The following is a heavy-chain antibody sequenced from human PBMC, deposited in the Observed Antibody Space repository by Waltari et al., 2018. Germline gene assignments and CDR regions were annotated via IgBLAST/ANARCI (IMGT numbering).Heavy chain of an antibody. D-gene: IGHD3-3*01. J-gene: IGHJ5*02. CDR3: ARCFPQGFWSGYLFDP. V-gene: IGHV4-61*01. Sequence: QVQLQESGPGLVKPSETLSPTCTVSGGSVSSGSYYWSWIRQPPGKGLEWIGYIYYSGSTNYNPSLKSRVTISVDTSKNQFSLKLSSVTAADTAVYYCARCFPQGFWSGYLFDPWGQGTLVTVSS. CDR2: IYYSGST. CDR1: GGSVSSGSYY.